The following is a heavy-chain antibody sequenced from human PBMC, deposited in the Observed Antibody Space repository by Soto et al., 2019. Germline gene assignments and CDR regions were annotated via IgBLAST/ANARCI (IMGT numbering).Heavy chain of an antibody. D-gene: IGHD3-16*01. J-gene: IGHJ4*02. CDR3: SGHGGFSAP. CDR1: GFTFPDHA. CDR2: ISGTTYGGTA. V-gene: IGHV3-49*03. Sequence: GGSLRLSCSASGFTFPDHAVSWFRQAPGKGPEWVSLISGTTYGGTAEYAASVRGRSIVSREDSKRIVYLQMNSLKTEDTAVYYCSGHGGFSAPWGPGTLVTVSS.